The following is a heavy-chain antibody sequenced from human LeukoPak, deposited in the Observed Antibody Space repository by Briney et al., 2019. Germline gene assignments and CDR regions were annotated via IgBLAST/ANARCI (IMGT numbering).Heavy chain of an antibody. Sequence: PGGSLRLSCAASGFTFSGYAMSWVRQAPGKGLEWVAVIWYDGSNKYYADSVKGRFTISRDNSKNTLYLQMNSLRAEDTAVYYCAKDLRAAAGTDAFDIWGQGTMVTVSS. CDR1: GFTFSGYA. CDR3: AKDLRAAAGTDAFDI. D-gene: IGHD6-13*01. J-gene: IGHJ3*02. V-gene: IGHV3-33*06. CDR2: IWYDGSNK.